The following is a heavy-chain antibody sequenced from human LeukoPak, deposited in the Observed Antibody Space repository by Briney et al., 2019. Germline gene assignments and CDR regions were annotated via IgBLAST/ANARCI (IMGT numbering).Heavy chain of an antibody. J-gene: IGHJ6*03. CDR2: ISAYNGNT. Sequence: ASVKVSCKASGYTFTSYGISWVRQAPGQGLEWMGWISAYNGNTNYAQKLQGRVTMTTDTSTSTAYMELRSLRSDDTGVYYCARGVYYDYIWGSSGYYYYMDVWGKGTTVTVSS. D-gene: IGHD3-16*01. CDR3: ARGVYYDYIWGSSGYYYYMDV. CDR1: GYTFTSYG. V-gene: IGHV1-18*01.